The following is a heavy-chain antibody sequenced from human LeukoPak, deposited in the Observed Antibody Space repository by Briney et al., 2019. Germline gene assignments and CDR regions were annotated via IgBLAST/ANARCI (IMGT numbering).Heavy chain of an antibody. Sequence: SETLSLTCAVYGGSFSGYYWSWIRQPPGKGLEWIGRIYTSGSTNYNPSLKSRVTMSVDTSKNQFSLKLSSVTAADTAVYYCARDIGGAFDIWGQGTMVTVSS. CDR1: GGSFSGYY. CDR3: ARDIGGAFDI. CDR2: IYTSGST. V-gene: IGHV4-59*10. J-gene: IGHJ3*02. D-gene: IGHD3-10*01.